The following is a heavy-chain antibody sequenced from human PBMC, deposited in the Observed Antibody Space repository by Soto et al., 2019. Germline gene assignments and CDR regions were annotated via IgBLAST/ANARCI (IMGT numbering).Heavy chain of an antibody. CDR1: GGSISSYY. D-gene: IGHD6-19*01. J-gene: IGHJ3*02. CDR2: IYYSGST. CDR3: ARDYHSGGAFDI. V-gene: IGHV4-59*01. Sequence: PSETLSLTCTVSGGSISSYYWSWIRQPPGKGLEWIGYIYYSGSTNYNPSLKSRVTISVDTSKNQFSLKLSSVTAADTAVYYCARDYHSGGAFDIWGKGTMVTVS.